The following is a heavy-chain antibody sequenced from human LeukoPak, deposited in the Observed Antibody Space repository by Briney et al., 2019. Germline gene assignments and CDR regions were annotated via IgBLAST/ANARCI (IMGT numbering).Heavy chain of an antibody. Sequence: SVKVSCKASGGTFSSYAISWVRQAPGQGLEWMGRIIPILGIANYAQKFQGRVTITADKSTSAAYMELSSLRSEDTAVYYCARPNYGSGSPWFDPWGQGTLVTVSS. D-gene: IGHD3-10*01. V-gene: IGHV1-69*04. CDR3: ARPNYGSGSPWFDP. J-gene: IGHJ5*02. CDR1: GGTFSSYA. CDR2: IIPILGIA.